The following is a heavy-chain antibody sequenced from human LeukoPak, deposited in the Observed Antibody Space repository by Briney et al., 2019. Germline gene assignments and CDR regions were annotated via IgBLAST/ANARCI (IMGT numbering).Heavy chain of an antibody. V-gene: IGHV3-30*02. Sequence: QTGGSLRLSCAASGFTFSSYGMHWVRQAPGKGLEWVAFVRYDGNRKYYADSVKGRFTISRDNSKNTLYLQMNSLRAEDTGIYYCARRVLSGSFGEGLAYWGQGTLVTVSS. CDR2: VRYDGNRK. D-gene: IGHD1-26*01. CDR1: GFTFSSYG. J-gene: IGHJ4*02. CDR3: ARRVLSGSFGEGLAY.